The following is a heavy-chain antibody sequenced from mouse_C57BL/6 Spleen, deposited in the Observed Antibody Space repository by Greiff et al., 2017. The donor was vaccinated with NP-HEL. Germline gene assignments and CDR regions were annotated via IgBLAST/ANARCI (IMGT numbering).Heavy chain of an antibody. V-gene: IGHV1-50*01. Sequence: VQLQQPGAELVKPGASVKLSCKASGYTFTSYWMQWVKQRPGQGLEWIGEIDPSDSYTNYNQKFKGKATLTVDTSSSTAYMQLSSLTSEDSAVYYCARRNWDRFDYWGQGTTLTVSS. CDR2: IDPSDSYT. CDR1: GYTFTSYW. D-gene: IGHD4-1*01. J-gene: IGHJ2*01. CDR3: ARRNWDRFDY.